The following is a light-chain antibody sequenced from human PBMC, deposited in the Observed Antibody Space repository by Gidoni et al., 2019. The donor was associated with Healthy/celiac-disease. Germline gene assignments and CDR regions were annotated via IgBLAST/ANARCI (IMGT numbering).Light chain of an antibody. Sequence: DIVLTQSPATLSLSPGERATLSCRASQSVSSYFAWYQQKPGQAPRLLIYDASNRATGIPARFSGSGSGTDFTLTISSLEPEDFAVYYCQQRSNWLWTFGQGTKVEIK. J-gene: IGKJ1*01. V-gene: IGKV3-11*01. CDR2: DAS. CDR3: QQRSNWLWT. CDR1: QSVSSY.